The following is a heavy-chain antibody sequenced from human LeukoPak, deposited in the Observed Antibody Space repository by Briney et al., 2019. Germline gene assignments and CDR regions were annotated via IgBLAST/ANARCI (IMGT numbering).Heavy chain of an antibody. V-gene: IGHV3-53*01. D-gene: IGHD3-10*01. CDR2: IYNGGST. Sequence: GGSLRLSCVASGFTVSSNYMSWVRQAPGKGLERVSVIYNGGSTYYADSVKGRFTISRDNTKNTLYLQLNSLRAEDTAVYYCASGSGSYRTPYYYMDVWGTGNTVTVSS. J-gene: IGHJ6*03. CDR3: ASGSGSYRTPYYYMDV. CDR1: GFTVSSNY.